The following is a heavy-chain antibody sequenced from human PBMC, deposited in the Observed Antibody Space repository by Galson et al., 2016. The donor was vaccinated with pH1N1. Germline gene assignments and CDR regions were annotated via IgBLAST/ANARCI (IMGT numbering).Heavy chain of an antibody. V-gene: IGHV3-23*01. CDR2: IIGTGDST. J-gene: IGHJ6*02. Sequence: SLRLSCAASGFIFSNYAMSWVRQAPGKGLEWVSAIIGTGDSTYYADSVKGRFTISRDNSTNTLYLQMNSLRAEDTAIYYCAKRGQRVYVWGQGTTVTVSS. CDR3: AKRGQRVYV. CDR1: GFIFSNYA.